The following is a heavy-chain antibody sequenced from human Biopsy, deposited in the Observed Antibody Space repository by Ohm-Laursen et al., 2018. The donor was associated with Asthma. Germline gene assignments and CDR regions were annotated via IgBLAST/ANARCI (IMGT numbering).Heavy chain of an antibody. CDR3: ARCQVGYSSGWSLLLKKIYYSGMDV. V-gene: IGHV1-69*13. D-gene: IGHD6-19*01. CDR2: IMTFCGTT. J-gene: IGHJ6*02. Sequence: SVKVSCKAPGGTFSNFAISWVRQAPGQGLEWLGGIMTFCGTTNYAQKFQGRVTITADESTSTAYMEVTRLRSEDTAIYYCARCQVGYSSGWSLLLKKIYYSGMDVWGQGTAVTVSS. CDR1: GGTFSNFA.